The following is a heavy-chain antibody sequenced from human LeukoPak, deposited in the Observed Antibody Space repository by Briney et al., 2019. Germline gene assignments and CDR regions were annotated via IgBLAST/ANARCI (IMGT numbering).Heavy chain of an antibody. D-gene: IGHD3-3*01. CDR1: GYSFTSYW. Sequence: GESLKISCKGSGYSFTSYWIGWVRQMPGKGLEWMGIIYPGDSDTRYSPSFQGRVTISADKSISTAYLQWSSLKASDTAMYYCATSPTYYDFWSGYSSLYYFDYWGQGTLVTVSS. V-gene: IGHV5-51*01. CDR2: IYPGDSDT. CDR3: ATSPTYYDFWSGYSSLYYFDY. J-gene: IGHJ4*02.